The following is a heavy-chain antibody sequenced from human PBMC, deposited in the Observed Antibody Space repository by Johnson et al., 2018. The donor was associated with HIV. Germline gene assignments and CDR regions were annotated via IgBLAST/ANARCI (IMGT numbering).Heavy chain of an antibody. CDR1: GFTLSTYA. CDR3: TAEAGIELWLIDAFDI. CDR2: IYSGDTT. Sequence: QVQLVESGGDMVQPGRSLRLSCVASGFTLSTYAMHWVRQAPGKGLEWVAVIYSGDTTYYADSVKGRFTISRDNSKNTLYLQMNSLKTEDTAVYYCTAEAGIELWLIDAFDIWGQGTMVTVSS. D-gene: IGHD5-18*01. J-gene: IGHJ3*02. V-gene: IGHV3-NL1*01.